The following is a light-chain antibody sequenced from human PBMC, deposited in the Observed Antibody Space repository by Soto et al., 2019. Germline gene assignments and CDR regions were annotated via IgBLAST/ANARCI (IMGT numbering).Light chain of an antibody. Sequence: DIQMTQSTSTLSASVGDRVTITCLASQSISSWLAWYQQKPGKAPKLLIYKASSLESGVPSRFSGSGSGTEFTLTISSLQPDDFATYYCQQYNSYSRTFGQGTKVDI. CDR3: QQYNSYSRT. CDR1: QSISSW. J-gene: IGKJ1*01. V-gene: IGKV1-5*03. CDR2: KAS.